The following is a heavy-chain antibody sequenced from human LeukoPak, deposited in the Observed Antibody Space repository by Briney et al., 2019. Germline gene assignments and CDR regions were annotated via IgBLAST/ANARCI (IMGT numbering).Heavy chain of an antibody. CDR2: INQSGST. J-gene: IGHJ6*03. V-gene: IGHV4-34*01. D-gene: IGHD2-2*01. Sequence: PSETLSLTCAVDGGSFSGYYWSSIRQPPGKGLEWIGEINQSGSTNYNPSLKSRVTISVDTSKNQFSMKLSSVTAADTAVYYCARAGYCSSTSCYQTGYYYYYMDVWGKGTPVTVSS. CDR3: ARAGYCSSTSCYQTGYYYYYMDV. CDR1: GGSFSGYY.